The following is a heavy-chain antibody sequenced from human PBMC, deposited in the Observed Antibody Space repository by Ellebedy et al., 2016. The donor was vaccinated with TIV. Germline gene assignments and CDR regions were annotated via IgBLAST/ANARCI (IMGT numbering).Heavy chain of an antibody. CDR1: GFIFSSYS. J-gene: IGHJ6*02. D-gene: IGHD6-6*01. CDR2: ISSSSSTI. V-gene: IGHV3-48*01. Sequence: GESLKISCAASGFIFSSYSMNWVRQAPGKGLEWVSYISSSSSTIYYADSVKGRFTISRDNSKNTLYLQMNSLRAEDTAVYYCARRIAARPDYYYAMDVWGQGTTVTVAS. CDR3: ARRIAARPDYYYAMDV.